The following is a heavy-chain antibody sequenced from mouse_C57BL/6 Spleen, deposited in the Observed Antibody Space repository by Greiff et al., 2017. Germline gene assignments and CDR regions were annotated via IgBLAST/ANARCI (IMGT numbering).Heavy chain of an antibody. Sequence: EVQLKQSGAELVRPGASVKLSCTASGFNIKDDYMHWVKQRPEQGLEWIGWIDPENGDTEYASKIQGKATITADTSSHTACLQLSSLTSEDTAVYYCTTCLGLASFAYWGQGTLVTVSA. CDR3: TTCLGLASFAY. D-gene: IGHD2-4*01. V-gene: IGHV14-4*01. CDR2: IDPENGDT. CDR1: GFNIKDDY. J-gene: IGHJ3*01.